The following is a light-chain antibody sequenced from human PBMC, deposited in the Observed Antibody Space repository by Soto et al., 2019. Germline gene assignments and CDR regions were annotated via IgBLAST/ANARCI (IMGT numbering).Light chain of an antibody. Sequence: QSVLTQPPSVSGAPGQRVTISCTGSSSNIGAGYDVHWYQQLPGTAPKLLIYGNSNRPSGVPDRFSGSKSGTSASLAITGLQAEDEAEYYCQSFVSSLSRVFGGGTKLAVL. CDR3: QSFVSSLSRV. V-gene: IGLV1-40*01. J-gene: IGLJ2*01. CDR2: GNS. CDR1: SSNIGAGYD.